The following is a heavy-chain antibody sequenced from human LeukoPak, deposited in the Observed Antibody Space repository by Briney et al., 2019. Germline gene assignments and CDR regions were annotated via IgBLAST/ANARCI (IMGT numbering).Heavy chain of an antibody. CDR2: IYYSGST. V-gene: IGHV4-39*07. J-gene: IGHJ4*02. CDR1: GGSISSSSYY. Sequence: SWETLSLTCTVSGGSISSSSYYWGWIRQPPGKGLEWIGSIYYSGSTYYNPSLKSRVTISVDTSKNQFSLKLSSVTAADTAVYYCSMVTRGRFDYWGQGTLVTVSS. CDR3: SMVTRGRFDY. D-gene: IGHD5-18*01.